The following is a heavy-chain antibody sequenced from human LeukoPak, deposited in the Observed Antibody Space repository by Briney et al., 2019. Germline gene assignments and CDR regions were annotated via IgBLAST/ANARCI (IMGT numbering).Heavy chain of an antibody. D-gene: IGHD1-1*01. CDR3: AKAFTRADQETFYY. CDR2: ISYEGSKK. CDR1: GFIFSSYG. Sequence: PGGSLRLSCAASGFIFSSYGMHWVRQAPGKGLEWVAVISYEGSKKEYADSVKGRFTVSRDSSKKMVYLDMNSLRPEDTAVYYLAKAFTRADQETFYYRGQGTLVTGSS. V-gene: IGHV3-30*13. J-gene: IGHJ4*02.